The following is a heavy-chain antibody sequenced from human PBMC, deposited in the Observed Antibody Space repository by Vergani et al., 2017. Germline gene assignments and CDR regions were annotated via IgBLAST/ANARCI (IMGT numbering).Heavy chain of an antibody. J-gene: IGHJ4*02. V-gene: IGHV3-11*04. CDR3: AISQGATAMAYFDY. Sequence: QVQLVESGGGLVKPGGSLRLSCAASGFTFSDSYMSWIRQAPGKGLEWVSYISSSGSTIYYADSVKGRFTISRDNAKNSLYLQINSLRAEDTDMYYCAISQGATAMAYFDYWGQGTLVTVSS. D-gene: IGHD5-18*01. CDR1: GFTFSDSY. CDR2: ISSSGSTI.